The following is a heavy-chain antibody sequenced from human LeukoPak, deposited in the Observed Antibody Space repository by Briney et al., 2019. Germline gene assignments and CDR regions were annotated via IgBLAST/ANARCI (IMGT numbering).Heavy chain of an antibody. J-gene: IGHJ4*02. Sequence: GASVKVSCKASGYTFTSYGISWVRQAPGQGLEWMGWIGAYNGNTNYAQKLQGRVTMTTDASTSTAYMELRSLRSDDTAVYYCARDCSGGSCYLYFDYWGQGTLVTVSS. V-gene: IGHV1-18*01. D-gene: IGHD2-15*01. CDR1: GYTFTSYG. CDR3: ARDCSGGSCYLYFDY. CDR2: IGAYNGNT.